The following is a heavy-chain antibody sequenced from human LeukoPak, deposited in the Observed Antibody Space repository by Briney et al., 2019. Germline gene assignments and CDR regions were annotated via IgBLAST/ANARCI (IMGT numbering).Heavy chain of an antibody. V-gene: IGHV3-23*01. J-gene: IGHJ4*02. Sequence: GGTLRLSCAASGFTFSSYDMSWVRQAPGKGLEWVSAISPSRASTYYADSVKGRSTISRDDSKNMLYLQLNSLRADDTAVYYCAKGFDPDGYWGQGTLVTVSS. D-gene: IGHD3-9*01. CDR2: ISPSRAST. CDR1: GFTFSSYD. CDR3: AKGFDPDGY.